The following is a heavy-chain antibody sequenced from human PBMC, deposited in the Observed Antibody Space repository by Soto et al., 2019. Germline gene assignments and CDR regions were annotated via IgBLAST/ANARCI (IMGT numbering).Heavy chain of an antibody. V-gene: IGHV4-59*08. J-gene: IGHJ5*02. CDR1: GGSISSYY. D-gene: IGHD6-13*01. CDR3: ARHGIAAAGTIWFDP. Sequence: QVQLQESGPGLVKPSETLSLTCTVSGGSISSYYWSWIRQPPGKGLEWIGYIYYSGSTNYNPSLKSRVTISVDTSKNQFSLELSSVTAADTAVYYCARHGIAAAGTIWFDPWGQGTLVTVSS. CDR2: IYYSGST.